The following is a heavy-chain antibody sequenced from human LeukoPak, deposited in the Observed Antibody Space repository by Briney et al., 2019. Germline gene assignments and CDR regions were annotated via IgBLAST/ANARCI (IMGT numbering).Heavy chain of an antibody. V-gene: IGHV1-2*02. J-gene: IGHJ5*02. CDR2: INPNSGGT. Sequence: GASVKVSCKASGYTFTGYYMHWVRQAPGQGLEWMGWINPNSGGTNYAQKFQGRVTMTRDTSISTAYMELSRLRSDDTAVYYCAREKYQLLYGNWFDPWGQGTLVTVSS. CDR3: AREKYQLLYGNWFDP. CDR1: GYTFTGYY. D-gene: IGHD2-2*02.